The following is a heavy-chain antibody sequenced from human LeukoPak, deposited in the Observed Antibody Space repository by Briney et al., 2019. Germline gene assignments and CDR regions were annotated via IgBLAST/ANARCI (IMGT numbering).Heavy chain of an antibody. CDR3: ARPETWWLTLSSNAFDI. V-gene: IGHV4-39*01. CDR1: GGSISSSSYH. CDR2: IYYSGST. Sequence: PSETLSLTCTVSGGSISSSSYHWGWIRQPPGKGLEWIGSIYYSGSTYYNPSLKSRVTISVDTSKNQFSLKLSSVTAADTAVYYCARPETWWLTLSSNAFDIWGQGTMVTVSS. J-gene: IGHJ3*02. D-gene: IGHD2-15*01.